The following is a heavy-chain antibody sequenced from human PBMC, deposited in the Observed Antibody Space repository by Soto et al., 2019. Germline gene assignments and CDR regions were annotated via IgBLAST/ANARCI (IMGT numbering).Heavy chain of an antibody. Sequence: SETLSLTCTVSGGSISSSSHYWGWVRQPPGKGLEWIGTIYYNGSTYYNPSLKSRVTISVDTSKNQYSLNLSSVTAADTAVYYCARRELYYYYGMDVWGQGTTVTVSS. CDR1: GGSISSSSHY. J-gene: IGHJ6*02. CDR2: IYYNGST. V-gene: IGHV4-39*01. D-gene: IGHD1-26*01. CDR3: ARRELYYYYGMDV.